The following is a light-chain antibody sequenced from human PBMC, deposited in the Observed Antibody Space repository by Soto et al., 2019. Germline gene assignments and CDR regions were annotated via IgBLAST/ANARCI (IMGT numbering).Light chain of an antibody. Sequence: IIWKHSPATLSLSPGERGTLSCRASESVTNYLAWYQQKPGQAPRLLIYGASNRATGIPDRFSGSGSGTDFTLTSSRLEPEDIAVYYCQQYVSSGTFGQGTNVDFK. V-gene: IGKV3-20*01. CDR1: ESVTNY. J-gene: IGKJ1*01. CDR3: QQYVSSGT. CDR2: GAS.